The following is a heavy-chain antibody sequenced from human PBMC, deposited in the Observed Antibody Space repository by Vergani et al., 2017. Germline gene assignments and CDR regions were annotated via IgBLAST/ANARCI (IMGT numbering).Heavy chain of an antibody. CDR1: GGSFSGYY. CDR2: INHSGST. CDR3: ARLSIGGDYVDAFDI. J-gene: IGHJ3*02. Sequence: QVQLQQWGAGLLKPSETLYLTCAVYGGSFSGYYWSWIRQPPGKGLEWIGEINHSGSTNYNPSLKSRVTISVDTSKNQFSLKLSSVTAADTAVYYCARLSIGGDYVDAFDIWGQGTMVTVSS. V-gene: IGHV4-34*01. D-gene: IGHD4-17*01.